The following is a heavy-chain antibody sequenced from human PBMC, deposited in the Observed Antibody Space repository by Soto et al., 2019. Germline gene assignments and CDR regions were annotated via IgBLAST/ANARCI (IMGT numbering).Heavy chain of an antibody. Sequence: VQLMESGGGLVQPGGSLRLSCTASGFTLSNYRMHWVRQAPGKGLMWVSRIYSAGSTTNYADSVKGRFTNSRDNAKNTIYLQMNSLRAEDTATYYCARDPGYSGDDWRFDPWGQGDLVSVPS. CDR2: IYSAGSTT. CDR1: GFTLSNYR. CDR3: ARDPGYSGDDWRFDP. J-gene: IGHJ5*02. D-gene: IGHD5-12*01. V-gene: IGHV3-74*01.